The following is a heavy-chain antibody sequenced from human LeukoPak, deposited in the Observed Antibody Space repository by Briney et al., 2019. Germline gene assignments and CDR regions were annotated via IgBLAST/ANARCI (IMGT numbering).Heavy chain of an antibody. CDR2: YVGGPT. V-gene: IGHV3-53*05. CDR3: ARGAGWNCYEY. D-gene: IGHD6-19*01. CDR1: GFTVSSYY. J-gene: IGHJ4*01. Sequence: GGSLRLSCAASGFTVSSYYMFYVGGPTYYADSVQGRFTISRDNSKNTVDLQMSGLRPEDTAVYYCARGAGWNCYEYWGHGTLVTVSS.